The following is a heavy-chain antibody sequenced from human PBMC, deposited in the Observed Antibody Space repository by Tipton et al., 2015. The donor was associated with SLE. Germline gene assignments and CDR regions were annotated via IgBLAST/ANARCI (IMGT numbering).Heavy chain of an antibody. CDR3: ARDHSGYFQH. J-gene: IGHJ1*01. Sequence: TLSLTCTVSGASINTGGYYWTWIRQHPGKGLEWIGYISYSGTTHHNPSLNSRVSISVDTSKNQFSLKLSSVTAADTAVYYCARDHSGYFQHWGQGTLATVSS. CDR2: ISYSGTT. V-gene: IGHV4-31*03. CDR1: GASINTGGYY.